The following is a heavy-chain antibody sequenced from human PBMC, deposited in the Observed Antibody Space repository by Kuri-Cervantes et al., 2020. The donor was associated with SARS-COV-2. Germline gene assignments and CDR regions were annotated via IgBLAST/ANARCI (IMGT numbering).Heavy chain of an antibody. CDR2: IYFSGST. D-gene: IGHD3-9*01. Sequence: GSLRLSCTVSGGSISSGGYYWGWVRQPPGKGLERIGSIYFSGSTYYTPSLKSRVTISVDTSKNQFSLKLTSVTATDTAVYYCGRQASDWHIDYWGQGTLVTVSS. J-gene: IGHJ4*02. CDR3: GRQASDWHIDY. CDR1: GGSISSGGYY. V-gene: IGHV4-39*01.